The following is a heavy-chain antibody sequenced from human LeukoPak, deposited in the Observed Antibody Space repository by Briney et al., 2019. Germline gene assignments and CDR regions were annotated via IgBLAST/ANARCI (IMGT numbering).Heavy chain of an antibody. CDR3: ARGSHSGSYYYYFDY. V-gene: IGHV4-59*01. CDR1: GGSISSYY. Sequence: SETLSLTCTVSGGSISSYYWSWIRQPPGKGLEWIGYIYYSGSTNYNPSLKSRVTISVDTSKNQFSLKLSSVTAADTAVYYCARGSHSGSYYYYFDYWGQGTLVTVSS. D-gene: IGHD1-26*01. J-gene: IGHJ4*02. CDR2: IYYSGST.